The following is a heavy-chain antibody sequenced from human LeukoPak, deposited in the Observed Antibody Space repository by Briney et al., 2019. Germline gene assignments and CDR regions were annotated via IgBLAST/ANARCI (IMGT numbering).Heavy chain of an antibody. Sequence: ASVKVSCKASGYTFTGYHMHWVRQAPGQGLEWMGWINPDSGGTDYAQKFQGRVTMTRDTSISTAYMEPSRLRSDDTAMYYCARTFYYGSGRARYMDVWGKGTTVTVSS. CDR2: INPDSGGT. J-gene: IGHJ6*03. D-gene: IGHD3-10*01. CDR1: GYTFTGYH. V-gene: IGHV1-2*02. CDR3: ARTFYYGSGRARYMDV.